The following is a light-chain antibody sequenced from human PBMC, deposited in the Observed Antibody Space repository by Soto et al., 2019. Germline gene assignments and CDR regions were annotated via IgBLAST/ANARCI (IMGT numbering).Light chain of an antibody. J-gene: IGLJ2*01. V-gene: IGLV2-14*01. CDR2: EVS. CDR1: SSDVGGYNY. Sequence: QSALTQPASVSGSPGQSITISCTGTSSDVGGYNYVSWYQQHPGKAPKLMIYEVSNRPSGVSNRFSGSKSANTASLTISGLQAEYEADYYCSSYTSSSTGVFGGGTKLTVL. CDR3: SSYTSSSTGV.